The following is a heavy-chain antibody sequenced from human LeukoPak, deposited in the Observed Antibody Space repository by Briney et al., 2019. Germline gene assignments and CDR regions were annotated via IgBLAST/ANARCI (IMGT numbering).Heavy chain of an antibody. D-gene: IGHD2-15*01. Sequence: GGSLKISFKGSGYRFTSYWIGWVRQMPGKGLEWRGIIYPGDSDNRYSPSFQGQVTMSADKSISTVYLKWSSLKAADTAMYYCAISRGYPGRFDPWGQGTLVTVSS. J-gene: IGHJ5*02. CDR3: AISRGYPGRFDP. CDR1: GYRFTSYW. CDR2: IYPGDSDN. V-gene: IGHV5-51*01.